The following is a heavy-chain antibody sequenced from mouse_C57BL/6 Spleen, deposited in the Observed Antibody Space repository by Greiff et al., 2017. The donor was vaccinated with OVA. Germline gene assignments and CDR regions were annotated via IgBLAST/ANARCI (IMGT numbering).Heavy chain of an antibody. CDR1: GYAFSSYW. D-gene: IGHD2-3*01. Sequence: LVESGAELVKPGASVKISCKASGYAFSSYWMNWVKQRPGKGLEWIGQIYPGDGDTNYNGKFKGKATLTADKSSSTAYMQLSSLTSEDSAVYFCARSDGYIRGDYWGQGTTLTVSS. CDR3: ARSDGYIRGDY. J-gene: IGHJ2*01. CDR2: IYPGDGDT. V-gene: IGHV1-80*01.